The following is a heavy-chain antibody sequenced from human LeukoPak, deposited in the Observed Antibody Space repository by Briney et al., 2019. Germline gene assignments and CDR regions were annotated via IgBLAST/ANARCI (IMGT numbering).Heavy chain of an antibody. J-gene: IGHJ4*02. CDR1: GFTFSTYG. D-gene: IGHD3-10*01. V-gene: IGHV3-23*01. CDR3: AKDMVRGYYFDC. CDR2: ISGSSDAT. Sequence: GGTLRLSCAASGFTFSTYGMSWVRQAPGKGLEWVSAISGSSDATFYADSVKGRFTVSRDNSKNTLYLQMNSLRAEDTAVYFCAKDMVRGYYFDCWGQGTLITVSS.